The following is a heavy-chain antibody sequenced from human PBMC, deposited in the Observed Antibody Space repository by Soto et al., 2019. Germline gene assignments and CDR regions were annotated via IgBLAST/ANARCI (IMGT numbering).Heavy chain of an antibody. CDR3: ARAFTNSGYYDY. D-gene: IGHD3-22*01. CDR1: GCSISSYY. CDR2: IYYSGST. V-gene: IGHV4-59*08. J-gene: IGHJ4*02. Sequence: SETLSLTCTVSGCSISSYYWSWIRQPPGKGLEWIGYIYYSGSTNYNPSFKCRVTISVDTSKNQFSLKLSSVTAADTAVYYCARAFTNSGYYDYWGQGTLVTVS.